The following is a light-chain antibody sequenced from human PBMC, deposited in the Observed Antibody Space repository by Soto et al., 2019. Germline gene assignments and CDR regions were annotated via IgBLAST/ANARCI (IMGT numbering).Light chain of an antibody. CDR1: HSLVYADGNTY. CDR3: QQYGSSGT. V-gene: IGKV2-30*01. CDR2: KIS. Sequence: VVMTQSPLSLPVTLGQPASISCSSTHSLVYADGNTYLQWFQQRPGQSPRRLIYKISNRDSGVPDRFSGSGSGTDFTLTISRLEPEDFAVYYCQQYGSSGTFGQGTKVDIK. J-gene: IGKJ1*01.